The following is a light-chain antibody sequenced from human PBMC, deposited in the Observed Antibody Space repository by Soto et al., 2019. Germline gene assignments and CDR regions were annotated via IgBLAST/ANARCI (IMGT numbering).Light chain of an antibody. J-gene: IGKJ1*01. Sequence: DIQMTPSPSTLSASVGDRVTITCRARQSISIWLAWYQQKPGKAPKRLIYAASSLQSGAPPRFSGSGSGTDFTLTIRNLQPGDVATYFCLQHYSYPRPFGQGTKVAIK. V-gene: IGKV1-17*02. CDR1: QSISIW. CDR3: LQHYSYPRP. CDR2: AAS.